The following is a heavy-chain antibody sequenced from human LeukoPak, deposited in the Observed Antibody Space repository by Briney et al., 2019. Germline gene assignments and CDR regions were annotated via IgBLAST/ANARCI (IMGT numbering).Heavy chain of an antibody. CDR1: GYTFTGYY. Sequence: ASVKVSCKASGYTFTGYYMHWVRQAPGQGLEWMGWINPNSGGTNYAQKFQGRVTMTRDTSISTAYMELSRLRSDDTAVYYCARDVTLVGRGRTLDENWFDPWGQGTLVTVSS. CDR2: INPNSGGT. J-gene: IGHJ5*02. D-gene: IGHD4/OR15-4a*01. CDR3: ARDVTLVGRGRTLDENWFDP. V-gene: IGHV1-2*02.